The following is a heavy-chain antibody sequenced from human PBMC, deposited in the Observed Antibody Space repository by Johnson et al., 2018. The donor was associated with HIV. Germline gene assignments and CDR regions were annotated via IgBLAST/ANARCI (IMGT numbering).Heavy chain of an antibody. Sequence: VQLLESGGGVVRPGGSLRLSCAASGFSFSTSGMHWVRQAPGKGMEWVAVISYDGSNKYYADSVKGRFTISRDNSKNTLYLQMNSLRAEDTAVYYCATGVGIDAFDVWGPGTMVTVSS. J-gene: IGHJ3*01. CDR2: ISYDGSNK. CDR3: ATGVGIDAFDV. D-gene: IGHD2-21*01. CDR1: GFSFSTSG. V-gene: IGHV3-30*03.